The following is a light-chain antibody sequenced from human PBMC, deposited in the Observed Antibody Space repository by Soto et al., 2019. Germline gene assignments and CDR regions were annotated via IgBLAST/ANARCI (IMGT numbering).Light chain of an antibody. CDR2: DVS. J-gene: IGLJ1*01. CDR3: SSYTSSSTPLDV. V-gene: IGLV2-14*03. Sequence: QSALTQPASVSGSPGQSIAISCTGTSSDVGASDYVSWYQHHPGKAPKLMIYDVSNRPSGVSNRFSGSKSGNTASLTISGLQAEDEADYYCSSYTSSSTPLDVFGTGTKLTVL. CDR1: SSDVGASDY.